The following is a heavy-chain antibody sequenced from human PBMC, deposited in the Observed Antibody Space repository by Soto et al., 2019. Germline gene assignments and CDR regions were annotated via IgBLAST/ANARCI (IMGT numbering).Heavy chain of an antibody. CDR3: AKEYSSSWYVSVFDY. Sequence: GGSLRLSCAASGFTFSSYGMHWVRQAPGKGLEWVAVISYDGSNKYYADSVKGRFTISRDNSKNTLYLQMNSLRAEDTAVYYCAKEYSSSWYVSVFDYWGQGTLVTVSS. J-gene: IGHJ4*02. D-gene: IGHD6-13*01. CDR1: GFTFSSYG. V-gene: IGHV3-30*18. CDR2: ISYDGSNK.